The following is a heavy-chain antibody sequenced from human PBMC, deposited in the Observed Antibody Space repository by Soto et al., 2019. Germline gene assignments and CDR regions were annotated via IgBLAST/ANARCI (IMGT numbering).Heavy chain of an antibody. CDR3: ARGSGDFWSGYQFDY. J-gene: IGHJ4*02. Sequence: WASVKVSCKASGYTFTSYGISWVRQAPGQGLEWMGWISAYNGNTNYAQKLQGRVTMTTDTSTSTAYMELRSLRSDDTAVYYCARGSGDFWSGYQFDYWGQGTLVTVSS. D-gene: IGHD3-3*01. CDR2: ISAYNGNT. CDR1: GYTFTSYG. V-gene: IGHV1-18*04.